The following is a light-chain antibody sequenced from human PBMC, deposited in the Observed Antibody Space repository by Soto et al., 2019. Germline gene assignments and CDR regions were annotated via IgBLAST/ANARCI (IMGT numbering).Light chain of an antibody. Sequence: QSVLTQPPSASGTPVQRVTISCSGSSSNIGSNYVYWYQQLPGTAPKLLIYSNNQRPSGVPDRFSGSKSGTSASLAISGLRSEDEADYCCAAWDDSLSGHVVFGGGTKLTVL. CDR1: SSNIGSNY. V-gene: IGLV1-47*02. J-gene: IGLJ2*01. CDR3: AAWDDSLSGHVV. CDR2: SNN.